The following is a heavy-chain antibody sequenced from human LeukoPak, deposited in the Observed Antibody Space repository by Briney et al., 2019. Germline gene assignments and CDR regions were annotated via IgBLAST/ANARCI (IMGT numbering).Heavy chain of an antibody. CDR1: GFTFSSYG. Sequence: VGSLRLSCAASGFTFSSYGMSWVRQAPGKGLEWVSAISGSGGSTYYADSVKGRFTISRDNSKNTLYLQMDSLRAEDTAVYYCAKRPETLAAGEKNWFDPWGQGTLVTVSS. CDR2: ISGSGGST. D-gene: IGHD6-13*01. V-gene: IGHV3-23*01. CDR3: AKRPETLAAGEKNWFDP. J-gene: IGHJ5*02.